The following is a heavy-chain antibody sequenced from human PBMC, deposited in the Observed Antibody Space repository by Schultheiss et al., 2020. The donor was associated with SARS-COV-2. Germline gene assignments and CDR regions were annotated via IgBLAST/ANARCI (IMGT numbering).Heavy chain of an antibody. CDR3: AKDSSYDYSSNWFDP. V-gene: IGHV3-64*04. CDR2: ISSNGGST. J-gene: IGHJ5*02. D-gene: IGHD4-11*01. Sequence: GGSLRLSCAASGFTFSSYAMHWVRQAPGKGLEYVSAISSNGGSTYYADSVKGRFTISRDNSKNTLYLQMNSLRAEDTALYYCAKDSSYDYSSNWFDPWGQGTLVTVSS. CDR1: GFTFSSYA.